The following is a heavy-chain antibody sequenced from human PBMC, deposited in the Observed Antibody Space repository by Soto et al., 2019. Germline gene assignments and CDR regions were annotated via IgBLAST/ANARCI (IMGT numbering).Heavy chain of an antibody. V-gene: IGHV3-74*01. J-gene: IGHJ6*03. CDR3: TSAPNYYYMDV. CDR2: IKSDGTSP. CDR1: GFRFSSYW. Sequence: EMQLVESGGDLVQPGGSLRLSCATSGFRFSSYWLHWVRQAPGKGLVWVSRIKSDGTSPTYADSVKGRFTISRDDAKNTLYLQMSGLRAEDTAVYYCTSAPNYYYMDVWGKGTTFTVSS.